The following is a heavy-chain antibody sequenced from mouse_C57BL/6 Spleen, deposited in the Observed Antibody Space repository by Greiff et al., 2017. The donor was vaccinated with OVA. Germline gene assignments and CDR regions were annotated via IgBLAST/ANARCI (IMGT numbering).Heavy chain of an antibody. D-gene: IGHD4-1*01. V-gene: IGHV1-64*01. CDR3: ARSTGNGYAMYY. CDR2: IHPNSGST. J-gene: IGHJ4*01. CDR1: GYTFTSYW. Sequence: QVQLQQPGAELVKPGASVKLSCKASGYTFTSYWMHWVKQRPGQGLEWIGMIHPNSGSTNYNEKFKSKATLTVDKSSSTAYMQLSSLTSEDSAVYYCARSTGNGYAMYYWGQGTSVTVSS.